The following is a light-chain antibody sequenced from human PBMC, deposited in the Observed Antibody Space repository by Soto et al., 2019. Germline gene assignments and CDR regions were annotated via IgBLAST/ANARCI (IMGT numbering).Light chain of an antibody. V-gene: IGKV3-20*01. CDR3: QQYGSSPRT. J-gene: IGKJ1*01. Sequence: EIVLTQSPGTLSLSPGERATLSCRASQNVGSRYLAWYQQKPGQAPRLLIYGTSNRATGIPDRFSGSGSCTDFSLTISSLEPGDLAVYYCQQYGSSPRTFGQGTKVEIK. CDR2: GTS. CDR1: QNVGSRY.